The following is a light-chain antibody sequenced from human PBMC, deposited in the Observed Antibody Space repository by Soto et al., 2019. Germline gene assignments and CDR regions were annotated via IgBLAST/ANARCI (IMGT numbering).Light chain of an antibody. V-gene: IGLV2-14*03. CDR1: SGDIGAYNY. J-gene: IGLJ3*02. CDR3: SSYTSSYTWV. Sequence: QSALTQPPSASGSPGQSVTISCTGTSGDIGAYNYVSWYQQHPGKAPKLLIYGVIDRPSGVSNRFSGSKSGNAASLTISGLQPEDEADYYCSSYTSSYTWVFGGGTKVTVL. CDR2: GVI.